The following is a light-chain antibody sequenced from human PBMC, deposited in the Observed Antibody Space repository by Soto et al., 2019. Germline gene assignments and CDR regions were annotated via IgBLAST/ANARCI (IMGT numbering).Light chain of an antibody. V-gene: IGLV2-14*01. CDR3: SSFTTSYFYV. CDR1: SGDIGSYNR. CDR2: GVT. Sequence: QSALTQPASVSGSPGQSITISCTGTSGDIGSYNRVSWYQQHPGKAPKLLIHGVTRRPSGVSSRFSASKSAYTASLTISGLQAEDEANYYCSSFTTSYFYVFGPGTKVTVL. J-gene: IGLJ1*01.